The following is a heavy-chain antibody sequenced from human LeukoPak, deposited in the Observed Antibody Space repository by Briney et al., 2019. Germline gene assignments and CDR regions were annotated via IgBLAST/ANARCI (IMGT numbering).Heavy chain of an antibody. J-gene: IGHJ5*02. Sequence: GASVKVSCKASGYTFTSYGISWVRQAPGQRLEWMGWINAGNGNTKYSQKFQGRVTITRDTSASTAYMELSSLRSEDTAVYYCARDRVVLLWFGELRGGDWFDPWGQGTLVTVSS. V-gene: IGHV1-3*01. D-gene: IGHD3-10*01. CDR1: GYTFTSYG. CDR2: INAGNGNT. CDR3: ARDRVVLLWFGELRGGDWFDP.